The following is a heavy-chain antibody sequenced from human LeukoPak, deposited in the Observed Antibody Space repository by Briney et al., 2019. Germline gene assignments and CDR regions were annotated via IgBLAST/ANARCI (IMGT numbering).Heavy chain of an antibody. Sequence: PSETLSLTCTVSGGSMRGGYFYWSWIRQPAGKGLEWIGRISNDRSANYTPSLKSRVTISVDTSKNQFSLKLSSVTAADTAVYYCARPSVGANDAFDIWGQGTMVTVSS. CDR1: GGSMRGGYFY. CDR2: ISNDRSA. D-gene: IGHD1-26*01. V-gene: IGHV4-61*02. J-gene: IGHJ3*02. CDR3: ARPSVGANDAFDI.